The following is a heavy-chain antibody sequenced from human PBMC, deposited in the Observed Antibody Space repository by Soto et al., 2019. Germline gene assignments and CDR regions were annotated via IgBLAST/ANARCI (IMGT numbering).Heavy chain of an antibody. CDR2: ISGSGGST. D-gene: IGHD3-10*01. Sequence: EVQLLESGGGLVQPGGSLRLSCAASGFTFSSYAMSWVRQAPGKGLEWVSAISGSGGSTYYADSVKGRFTISRDNSKNTPYLQMNSLRAEDTAVYYCAKGGVWFGNYGMDVWGQGTTVTVSS. CDR1: GFTFSSYA. CDR3: AKGGVWFGNYGMDV. V-gene: IGHV3-23*01. J-gene: IGHJ6*02.